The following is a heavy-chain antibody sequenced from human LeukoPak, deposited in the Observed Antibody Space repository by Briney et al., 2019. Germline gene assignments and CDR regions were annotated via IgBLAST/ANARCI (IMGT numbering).Heavy chain of an antibody. CDR1: GYTFTSYN. CDR3: ARVAVAAIGYYYYYYIDF. Sequence: ASVKVSCKASGYTFTSYNINWVRQATGQGLEWMGWMNPNRGSTGYAQKFQDRVTMTRNTSINTAYLELSSLRSEDTAVYYCARVAVAAIGYYYYYYIDFWGKGTTVTVSS. J-gene: IGHJ6*03. V-gene: IGHV1-8*01. CDR2: MNPNRGST. D-gene: IGHD2-15*01.